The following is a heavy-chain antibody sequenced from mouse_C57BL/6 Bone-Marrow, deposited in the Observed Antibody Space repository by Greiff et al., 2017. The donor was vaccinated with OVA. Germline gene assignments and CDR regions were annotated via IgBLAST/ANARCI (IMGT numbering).Heavy chain of an antibody. V-gene: IGHV3-6*01. J-gene: IGHJ1*03. CDR1: GYSITSGYY. D-gene: IGHD2-5*01. Sequence: EVQLVESGPGLVKPSQSLSLTCSVTGYSITSGYYWNWIRQFPGNKLEWMGYISYDGSNNYNPSLKNRISITRDKSKNQFFLKLNSVTTEDTATYYCARENYSNYEYFDVWGTGTTVTVSS. CDR2: ISYDGSN. CDR3: ARENYSNYEYFDV.